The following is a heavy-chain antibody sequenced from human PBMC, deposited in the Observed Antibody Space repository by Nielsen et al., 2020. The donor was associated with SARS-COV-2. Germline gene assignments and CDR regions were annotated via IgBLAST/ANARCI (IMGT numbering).Heavy chain of an antibody. CDR3: ARDQDGGAATSNWYFDL. J-gene: IGHJ2*01. V-gene: IGHV3-21*01. CDR1: GFRFTSYT. CDR2: ITMSGAYM. D-gene: IGHD6-25*01. Sequence: GGSLRLSCAASGFRFTSYTMNWVRQAPGKWLEWVASITMSGAYMYYADSVRGRFTVSRDNAAASLYLQMNSLRDDDTAVYYCARDQDGGAATSNWYFDLWGRGTLVIVSS.